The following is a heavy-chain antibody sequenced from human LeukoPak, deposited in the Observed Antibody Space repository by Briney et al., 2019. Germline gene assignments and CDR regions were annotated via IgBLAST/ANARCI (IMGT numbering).Heavy chain of an antibody. D-gene: IGHD1-1*01. J-gene: IGHJ4*02. V-gene: IGHV4-59*01. CDR2: IYYSGST. CDR3: AAWGTNWSFDY. Sequence: SETLSLTCTVSGGSISSYFWSWIRQPPGKGLEWIGYIYYSGSTNYNPSLKSRVTISVDTSKNQLSLKLSSVTAADTAVYYCAAWGTNWSFDYWGQGTLVTVSS. CDR1: GGSISSYF.